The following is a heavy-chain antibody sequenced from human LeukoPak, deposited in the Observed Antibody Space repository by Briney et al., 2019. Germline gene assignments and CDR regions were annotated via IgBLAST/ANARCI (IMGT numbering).Heavy chain of an antibody. V-gene: IGHV2-5*02. CDR2: IYWDDDE. CDR3: AHRPAMVTADKVYYFDY. J-gene: IGHJ4*02. Sequence: SGPTLVNPTQTLTLTCSFSGFSLSTSGVGVGWIRQPPGKALEWIALIYWDDDERSRPSPKSRLTITKNTSRNQVVLTLTNMDPVDTATDYGAHRPAMVTADKVYYFDYWGQGTLVIVSS. D-gene: IGHD2-21*02. CDR1: GFSLSTSGVG.